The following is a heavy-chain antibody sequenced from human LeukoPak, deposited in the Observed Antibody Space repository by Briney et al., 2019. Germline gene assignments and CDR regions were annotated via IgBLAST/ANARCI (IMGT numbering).Heavy chain of an antibody. CDR1: GFTFDDYG. D-gene: IGHD3-10*01. CDR3: AKESAMVRGYQY. J-gene: IGHJ4*02. V-gene: IGHV3-20*04. Sequence: GGSLRLSCAASGFTFDDYGMGWVRQAPGKGLEWVSGINWNGGSTGYADSVKGRFTISRDNSKNTLYLQMNSLRAEDTAVYYCAKESAMVRGYQYWDQGTLATVSS. CDR2: INWNGGST.